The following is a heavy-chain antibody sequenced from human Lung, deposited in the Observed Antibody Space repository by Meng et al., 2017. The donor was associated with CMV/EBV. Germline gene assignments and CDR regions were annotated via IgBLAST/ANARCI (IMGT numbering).Heavy chain of an antibody. CDR3: ARDGSVWSGYYAPVAFDN. D-gene: IGHD3-3*01. Sequence: EGSLRLSCAASGFTFSSYSMNWVRQAPGKGLEWVSSISSSSSDIYYADSVKGRFTISRDNAKNPLYLQMNSLRAEDTAVYYCARDGSVWSGYYAPVAFDNWGQGTLVTVSS. CDR1: GFTFSSYS. J-gene: IGHJ4*02. V-gene: IGHV3-21*01. CDR2: ISSSSSDI.